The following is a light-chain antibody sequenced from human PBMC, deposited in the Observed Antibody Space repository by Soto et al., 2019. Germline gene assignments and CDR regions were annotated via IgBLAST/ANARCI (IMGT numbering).Light chain of an antibody. V-gene: IGKV3-15*01. J-gene: IGKJ4*01. CDR3: QQYNNWPLT. CDR1: HRVSSY. CDR2: GTS. Sequence: EILMTQSPATLSVSPGESATLSCRASHRVSSYLAWYQQKPGQAPRLLIYGTSTRATGIQARFSGSVSGTVFTLTISSLQSEDFAVYFCQQYNNWPLTFGGGTKVEIK.